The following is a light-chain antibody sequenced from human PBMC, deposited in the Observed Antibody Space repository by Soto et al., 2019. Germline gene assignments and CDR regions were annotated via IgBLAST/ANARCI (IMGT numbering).Light chain of an antibody. Sequence: AIRMTQSPSSFSASTGDRVTITCRASQGIKNDVAWYQQKPGKAPKLLIYAASSLHNGVPPRFSGSGSGTDFTLTISSLQPEDFATYYCLQDYTFPYTFGQGTKVDIK. CDR3: LQDYTFPYT. J-gene: IGKJ2*01. V-gene: IGKV1-6*01. CDR2: AAS. CDR1: QGIKND.